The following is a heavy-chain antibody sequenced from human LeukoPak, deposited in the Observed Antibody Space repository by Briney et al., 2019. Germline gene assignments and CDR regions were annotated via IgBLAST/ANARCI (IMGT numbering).Heavy chain of an antibody. CDR3: ARHPPLRMVRGVPTDY. J-gene: IGHJ4*02. D-gene: IGHD3-10*01. CDR1: GSRFTSYW. CDR2: IDPSDSYT. V-gene: IGHV5-10-1*01. Sequence: GESLKISCKGSGSRFTSYWISWVRQMPGKGLEWMGRIDPSDSYTNYSPSFQGHVTISADKSISTAYLQWSSLKASDTAMYYCARHPPLRMVRGVPTDYWGQGTLVTVSS.